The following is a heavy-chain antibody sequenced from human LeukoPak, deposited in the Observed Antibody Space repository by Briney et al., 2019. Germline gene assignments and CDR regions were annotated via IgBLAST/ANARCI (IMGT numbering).Heavy chain of an antibody. CDR2: INWNGGST. D-gene: IGHD4-23*01. V-gene: IGHV3-20*04. CDR1: GFTFDDYG. Sequence: GGSLRLSCAASGFTFDDYGMSWVRQAPGKGLEWVSGINWNGGSTGYADSVKGRFTISRDNAKNSLYLQMNSLRAEGTALYYCARTGKFDRGDYWGQGTLVTVSS. J-gene: IGHJ4*02. CDR3: ARTGKFDRGDY.